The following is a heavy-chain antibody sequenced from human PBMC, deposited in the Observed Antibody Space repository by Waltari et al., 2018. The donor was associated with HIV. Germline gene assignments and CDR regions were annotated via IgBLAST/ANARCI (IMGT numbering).Heavy chain of an antibody. D-gene: IGHD3-10*01. CDR2: IDSTGST. CDR1: GDSITTRSNY. CDR3: ARVLSPVDGDSGAVSDNWFDP. V-gene: IGHV4-39*07. J-gene: IGHJ5*02. Sequence: QVQLQESGPGLVKPSETLSLTCTVSGDSITTRSNYWGWVRQPPGKGLEWIGGIDSTGSTFHSPSLKSRVTLSFDTSTNRFSLKVTSITAADTAMYYGARVLSPVDGDSGAVSDNWFDPWGQGTLVTVSS.